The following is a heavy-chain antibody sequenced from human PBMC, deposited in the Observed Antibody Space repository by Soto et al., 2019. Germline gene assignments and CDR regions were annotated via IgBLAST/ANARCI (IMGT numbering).Heavy chain of an antibody. CDR1: GYTFTSYA. CDR2: INAGNGNT. CDR3: ARDRTMASGRNWFDP. V-gene: IGHV1-3*01. J-gene: IGHJ5*02. D-gene: IGHD3-10*01. Sequence: ASVKVSCKASGYTFTSYAMHWVRQAPGQRLEWMGWINAGNGNTKYSQKFQGRVTITRDTSASTAYMELSSLRSEDTAVYYCARDRTMASGRNWFDPWRQRTQVTVSS.